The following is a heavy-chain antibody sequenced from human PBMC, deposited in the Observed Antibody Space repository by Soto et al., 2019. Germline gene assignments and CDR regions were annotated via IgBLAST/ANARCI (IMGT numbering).Heavy chain of an antibody. D-gene: IGHD4-4*01. J-gene: IGHJ6*02. Sequence: GGSLRLSCAASGFTFDDYTMHWVRQAPGKGLEWVSLISWDGGYTYYADSVKGRFTISRDNIKNTLYLQMNSLRAEDTAVYYCARDQISSPPVTYYYYGMDVWGQGTTVTVSS. CDR2: ISWDGGYT. CDR3: ARDQISSPPVTYYYYGMDV. V-gene: IGHV3-43*01. CDR1: GFTFDDYT.